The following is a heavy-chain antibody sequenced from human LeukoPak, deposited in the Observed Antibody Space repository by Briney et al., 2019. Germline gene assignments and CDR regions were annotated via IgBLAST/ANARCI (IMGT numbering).Heavy chain of an antibody. Sequence: GGSLRLSCAASGFTFDDYAMHWVRQAPGKGLEWVSGISWNSGSIGYADSVKGQFTISRDNAKNSLYLQMNSLRAEDTALYYCAKTPKPDSSGWYRAWFDPWGQGTLVTVSS. V-gene: IGHV3-9*01. D-gene: IGHD6-19*01. CDR2: ISWNSGSI. CDR1: GFTFDDYA. CDR3: AKTPKPDSSGWYRAWFDP. J-gene: IGHJ5*02.